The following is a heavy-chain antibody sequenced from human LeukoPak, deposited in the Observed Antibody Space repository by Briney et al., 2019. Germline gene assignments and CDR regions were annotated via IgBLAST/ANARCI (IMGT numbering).Heavy chain of an antibody. CDR3: AKGVSGWYYFDY. D-gene: IGHD6-19*01. CDR2: ISYDGSNK. CDR1: GFTFSNYA. V-gene: IGHV3-30*18. Sequence: PGGSLRLSCAASGFTFSNYAMSWVRQAPGKGLEWVAVISYDGSNKYYADSVKGRFTISRDNSKNTLYLQMNSLRAEDTAVYYCAKGVSGWYYFDYWGQGTLVTVSS. J-gene: IGHJ4*02.